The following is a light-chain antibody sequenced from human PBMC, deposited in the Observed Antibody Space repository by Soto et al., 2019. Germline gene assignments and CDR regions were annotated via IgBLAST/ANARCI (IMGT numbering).Light chain of an antibody. Sequence: QSVLTQPPSVSAAPGQKVTISCSGSSSNIGGNSVSWYQQLPGTAPKLLIYDDNKRPSGIPDRFSGSKSGTSATLGITGFQTGDEADYYCGSWDSSLSANVFGTGTKDTV. CDR1: SSNIGGNS. CDR2: DDN. J-gene: IGLJ1*01. V-gene: IGLV1-51*01. CDR3: GSWDSSLSANV.